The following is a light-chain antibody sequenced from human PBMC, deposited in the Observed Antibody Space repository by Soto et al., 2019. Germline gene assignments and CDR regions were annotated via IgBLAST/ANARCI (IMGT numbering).Light chain of an antibody. CDR3: CSYAGSSTHVV. CDR2: EGS. CDR1: SSDVGNYNL. V-gene: IGLV2-23*01. J-gene: IGLJ2*01. Sequence: QSVLTQPASVSGSPGQSITISCTGTSSDVGNYNLVSWYQQHPGKAPKLMIYEGSKRPSGVSNRSSGSKSGNTASLTISGLQAEDEADYYCCSYAGSSTHVVFGGGTKLTVL.